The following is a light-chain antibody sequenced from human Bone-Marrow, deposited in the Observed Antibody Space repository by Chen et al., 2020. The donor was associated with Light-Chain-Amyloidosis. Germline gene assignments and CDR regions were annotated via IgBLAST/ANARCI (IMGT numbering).Light chain of an antibody. V-gene: IGLV3-21*02. Sequence: SYVLTQPSSVSVAPGQTATIACGGHTIGSTSVHWYQQTPGQAPLLVVYDDSDRPSGIPERLSGAKSGNTATLTISRVEAGDAADYYCQVWDRSSDRPVFGGGTKLTVL. CDR1: TIGSTS. J-gene: IGLJ3*02. CDR2: DDS. CDR3: QVWDRSSDRPV.